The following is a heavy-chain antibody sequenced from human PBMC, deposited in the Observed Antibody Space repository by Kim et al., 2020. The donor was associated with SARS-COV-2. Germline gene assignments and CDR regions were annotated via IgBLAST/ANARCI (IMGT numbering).Heavy chain of an antibody. CDR2: IYYTGST. D-gene: IGHD4-17*01. V-gene: IGHV4-59*13. CDR1: GGSMRNYY. J-gene: IGHJ6*01. CDR3: SRGDGDTLYSYYYGVDF. Sequence: SETLSLTCSVSGGSMRNYYWTWIRQPPGKGLEWVGYIYYTGSTNNNPALKSGVTMTVKSSRNQFSLKVTSVTAADTAVYFCSRGDGDTLYSYYYGVDFWG.